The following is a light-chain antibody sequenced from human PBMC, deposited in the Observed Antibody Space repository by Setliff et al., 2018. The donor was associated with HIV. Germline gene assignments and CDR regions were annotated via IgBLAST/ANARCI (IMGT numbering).Light chain of an antibody. CDR3: AAWDDSLNVV. Sequence: QSVLTQPHSASGTPGQRVTMSCSGSSSNIGSNTVNWYQQLPGTAPKLLIYSNNQRPSGVPDRFSGSKSGTSASLAISGLQSEDEADYYCAAWDDSLNVVFGTGTKVTVL. CDR2: SNN. CDR1: SSNIGSNT. J-gene: IGLJ1*01. V-gene: IGLV1-44*01.